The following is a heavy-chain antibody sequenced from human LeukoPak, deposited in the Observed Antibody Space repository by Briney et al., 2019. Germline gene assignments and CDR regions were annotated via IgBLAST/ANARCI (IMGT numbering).Heavy chain of an antibody. J-gene: IGHJ4*02. Sequence: ASVKVSCKASGGTFSSYAISWVRQAPGQGLEWMGGIIPIFGTANYAQKFQGRVTITADESTSTAYMELSSLRSEDTAVYYCAHDQYYYDSSGYSKLFDYWGQGTLVTVSS. CDR2: IIPIFGTA. V-gene: IGHV1-69*13. CDR3: AHDQYYYDSSGYSKLFDY. CDR1: GGTFSSYA. D-gene: IGHD3-22*01.